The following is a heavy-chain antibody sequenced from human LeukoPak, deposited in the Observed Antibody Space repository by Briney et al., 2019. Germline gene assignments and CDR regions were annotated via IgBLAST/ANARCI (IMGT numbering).Heavy chain of an antibody. D-gene: IGHD5-12*01. CDR3: AMTDRYAGRPFDY. CDR2: FDPEDGEDGET. CDR1: GYILTEVA. V-gene: IGHV1-24*01. J-gene: IGHJ4*02. Sequence: ASVKVSCKVSGYILTEVAINWVRQAPGKGLEWIGGFDPEDGEDGETLFEQNLQGRVTMTEDAATDTAYMELSSLRSEDTAVYYCAMTDRYAGRPFDYWGQGTLVTVSS.